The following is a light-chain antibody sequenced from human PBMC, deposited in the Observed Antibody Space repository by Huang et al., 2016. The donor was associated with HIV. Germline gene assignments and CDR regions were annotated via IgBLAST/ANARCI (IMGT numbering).Light chain of an antibody. Sequence: EIVMTQSPATLSVSPGERATLSCRASQSVSSNLAWYQQKPGQAPRLLLYGASTRATGIPARFSGSGSGTEFTLTISSRQSEDFAVYYCQKYNNWPPDRTFGQGTKVEIK. J-gene: IGKJ1*01. CDR2: GAS. CDR3: QKYNNWPPDRT. V-gene: IGKV3-15*01. CDR1: QSVSSN.